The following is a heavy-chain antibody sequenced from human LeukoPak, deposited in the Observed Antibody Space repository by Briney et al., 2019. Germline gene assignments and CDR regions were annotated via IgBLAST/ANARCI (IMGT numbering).Heavy chain of an antibody. V-gene: IGHV4-39*01. CDR3: ARQTGSGLFILP. D-gene: IGHD3/OR15-3a*01. Sequence: SETLSLTCTVSGVSISSSNSYWGWIRQPRGKGLEWIGSIYYSGNTYYNASLKSQVSISIDTSKNQFSLRITSVTAADTAVYYCARQTGSGLFILPGGQGTLVTVSS. CDR2: IYYSGNT. CDR1: GVSISSSNSY. J-gene: IGHJ4*02.